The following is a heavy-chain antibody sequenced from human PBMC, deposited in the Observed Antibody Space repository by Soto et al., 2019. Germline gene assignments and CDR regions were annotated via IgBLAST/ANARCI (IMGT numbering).Heavy chain of an antibody. V-gene: IGHV1-18*01. CDR1: GYTFTSYG. CDR2: ISAYNGNT. CDR3: ARDADGMTTVTTATGSTYYYYYGMDV. D-gene: IGHD4-17*01. Sequence: QVPLVQSGAEVKKPGASVKVSCKASGYTFTSYGISWVRQAPGQGLEWMGWISAYNGNTNYAQKLQGRVTMTTDTSTSTAYMELRSLRSDDTAVYYCARDADGMTTVTTATGSTYYYYYGMDVWGQGTTVTVSS. J-gene: IGHJ6*02.